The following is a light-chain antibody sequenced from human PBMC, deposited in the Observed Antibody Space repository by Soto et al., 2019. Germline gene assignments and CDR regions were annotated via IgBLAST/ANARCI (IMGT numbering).Light chain of an antibody. CDR1: QSISGL. CDR3: QQYNTFWT. V-gene: IGKV1-5*03. J-gene: IGKJ1*01. Sequence: DIQMTQSPSTLSASVGDRVTITCRASQSISGLLAWYQQKPGKAPKLLIYKASGLESGVPSRFSGSGSGTEFTLTINGLQPDDFATYYCQQYNTFWTFGQGNKVDIK. CDR2: KAS.